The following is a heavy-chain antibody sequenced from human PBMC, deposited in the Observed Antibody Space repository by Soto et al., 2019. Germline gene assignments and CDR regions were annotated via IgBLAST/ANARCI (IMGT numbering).Heavy chain of an antibody. Sequence: SVKVSCKASGGTFSSYRSNGVRQAPGQGLEWVGGMVAIYRTADYAQKFQGRVTITADESARTSYMELRSLKSQDTAVYYCVRDSGAKLSSSWGQGTLVTVSS. J-gene: IGHJ4*02. D-gene: IGHD6-13*01. CDR3: VRDSGAKLSSS. CDR2: MVAIYRTA. CDR1: GGTFSSYR. V-gene: IGHV1-69*13.